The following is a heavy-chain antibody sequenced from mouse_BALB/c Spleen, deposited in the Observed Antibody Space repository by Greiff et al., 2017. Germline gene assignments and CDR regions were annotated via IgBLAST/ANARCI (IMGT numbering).Heavy chain of an antibody. CDR3: ARSDYYGSRWYFDV. D-gene: IGHD1-1*01. J-gene: IGHJ1*01. CDR2: INPSNGRT. Sequence: QVQLQQSGAELVKPGASVKLSCKASGYTFTSYWMHWVKQRPGQGLEWIGEINPSNGRTNYNEKFKSKATLTVDKSSSTAYMQLSSLTSEDSAVYYCARSDYYGSRWYFDVWGAGTTVTVSS. CDR1: GYTFTSYW. V-gene: IGHV1S81*02.